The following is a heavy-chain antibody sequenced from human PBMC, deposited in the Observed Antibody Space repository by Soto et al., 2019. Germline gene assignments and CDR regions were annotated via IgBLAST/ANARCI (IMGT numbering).Heavy chain of an antibody. CDR3: AKLGSYGTRSPFDY. J-gene: IGHJ4*02. D-gene: IGHD5-18*01. V-gene: IGHV3-23*01. CDR2: ISGSGGST. CDR1: GFTFSSYA. Sequence: GGSLRLSCAASGFTFSSYAMSWVRQAPGKGLEWVSAISGSGGSTYYADSVKGRLTISRDNSKNTLYLQMNSLRAEDTAVYYCAKLGSYGTRSPFDYWGQGTLVTVSS.